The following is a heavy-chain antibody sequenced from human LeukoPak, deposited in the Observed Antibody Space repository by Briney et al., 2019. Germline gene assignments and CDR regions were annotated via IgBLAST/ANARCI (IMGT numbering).Heavy chain of an antibody. Sequence: SETLSLTCTVSGGSISTRGYFWGWIRQPPGKGLEWIASIYYSGSTYNNPSLKSRVTISVDTSKNQFSLQLSSVTAADTAVYYCATLVAPTGTGYFDYWGQGTLVTVSS. D-gene: IGHD6-13*01. CDR1: GGSISTRGYF. CDR2: IYYSGST. CDR3: ATLVAPTGTGYFDY. J-gene: IGHJ4*02. V-gene: IGHV4-39*07.